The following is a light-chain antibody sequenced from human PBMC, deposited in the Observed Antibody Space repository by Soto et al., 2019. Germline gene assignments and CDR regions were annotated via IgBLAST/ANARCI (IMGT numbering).Light chain of an antibody. CDR3: SSYAGSSNFYV. J-gene: IGLJ1*01. CDR1: SGDVGGNNY. Sequence: QSALTQPASMSGSDGQSITISCTGSSGDVGGNNYVSWYQQHPGKAPKLIIYEVSNRPSGVSNRFSGSKSGNTASLTISGLQADDEADYYCSSYAGSSNFYVFGTGTKLTVL. CDR2: EVS. V-gene: IGLV2-14*01.